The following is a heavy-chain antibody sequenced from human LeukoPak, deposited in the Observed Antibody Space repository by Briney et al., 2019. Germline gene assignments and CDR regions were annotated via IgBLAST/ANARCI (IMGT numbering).Heavy chain of an antibody. CDR1: GFTFDDYA. CDR3: AKDRYGRGVYYFDY. V-gene: IGHV3-9*01. CDR2: ISWNSGSI. J-gene: IGHJ4*02. D-gene: IGHD5-18*01. Sequence: PGRSLRLSCAASGFTFDDYAMHWVRQAPGKGLEWVSGISWNSGSIGYADSVKGRFTISRDNAKSSLYLQMNSLRAEDTALYYCAKDRYGRGVYYFDYWGQGTLVTVSS.